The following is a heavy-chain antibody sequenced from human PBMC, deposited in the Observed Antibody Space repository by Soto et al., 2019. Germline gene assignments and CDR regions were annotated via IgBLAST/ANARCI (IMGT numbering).Heavy chain of an antibody. V-gene: IGHV4-61*08. Sequence: SETLSLTCTVSGGSISSGDYYWSWIRQPPGKGLEWIGYIYYSGSTNYNPSLKSRVTISVDTSENQFSLKLNSVTAADTAVYYCASPSVSFDIWGQGTMVTVSS. CDR2: IYYSGST. CDR1: GGSISSGDYY. J-gene: IGHJ3*02. CDR3: ASPSVSFDI.